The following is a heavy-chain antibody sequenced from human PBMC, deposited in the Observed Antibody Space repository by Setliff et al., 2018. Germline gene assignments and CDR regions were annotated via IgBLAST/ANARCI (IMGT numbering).Heavy chain of an antibody. CDR1: GFSFSDYA. J-gene: IGHJ6*02. D-gene: IGHD5-18*01. CDR2: GSTGKT. CDR3: ISLWLGYYGLDV. V-gene: IGHV3-23*01. Sequence: HPGGSLRLSCAASGFSFSDYAMSWVRQAPRKGLEWVSGGSTGKTDYADSVKGRFTISRDDSKNTLYLQMNSLKTEDTAVYYCISLWLGYYGLDVWGQGTTVTVSS.